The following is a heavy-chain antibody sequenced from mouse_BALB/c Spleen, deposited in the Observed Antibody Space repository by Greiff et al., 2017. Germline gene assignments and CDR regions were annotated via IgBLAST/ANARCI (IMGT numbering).Heavy chain of an antibody. CDR3: GCWYDYGLGY. D-gene: IGHD2-4*01. CDR2: INPYNGDT. Sequence: EVQGVESGPELVKPGASVKISCKASGYSFTGYFMNWVKQSHGKSLEWIGRINPYNGDTFYNQKFKGKATLTVDKSSSTAHMELLSLTSEDSAVYYCGCWYDYGLGYWGQGTTLTVSS. V-gene: IGHV1-37*01. J-gene: IGHJ2*01. CDR1: GYSFTGYF.